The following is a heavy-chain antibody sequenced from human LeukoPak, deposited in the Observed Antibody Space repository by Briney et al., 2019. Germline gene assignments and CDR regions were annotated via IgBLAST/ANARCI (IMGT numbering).Heavy chain of an antibody. Sequence: AGGSLRLSCAASGFTFSSYAMSWVRQAPGKGLEWVSAISDSGGNTYYADSVKGRFTISRDNSKNTLYLQMNSLRAEDTAVYYCARGIGWYFDYWGQGTLVTVSS. CDR3: ARGIGWYFDY. CDR2: ISDSGGNT. D-gene: IGHD2-21*01. J-gene: IGHJ4*02. CDR1: GFTFSSYA. V-gene: IGHV3-23*01.